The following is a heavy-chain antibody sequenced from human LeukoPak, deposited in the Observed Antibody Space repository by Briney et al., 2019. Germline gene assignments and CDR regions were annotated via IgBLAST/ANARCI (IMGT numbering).Heavy chain of an antibody. Sequence: PGGSLRLSCAASGFTFSSYGMHWVRQAPGKGLEWVAVIWYDGSNKYYADSVKGRFTISRDNSKNTLYLQMNSLRAEHTAVYYCAGDSTSDAFDIWGQGTMVTVSS. CDR2: IWYDGSNK. V-gene: IGHV3-33*01. CDR3: AGDSTSDAFDI. CDR1: GFTFSSYG. J-gene: IGHJ3*02. D-gene: IGHD2-2*01.